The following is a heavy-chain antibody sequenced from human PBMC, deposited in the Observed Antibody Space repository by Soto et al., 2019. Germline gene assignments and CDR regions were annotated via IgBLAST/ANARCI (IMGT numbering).Heavy chain of an antibody. J-gene: IGHJ5*02. CDR1: GGSISSSSYY. CDR2: IYYSGST. D-gene: IGHD5-18*01. V-gene: IGHV4-39*01. Sequence: QLQLQESGPGLVKPSETLSLTCTVSGGSISSSSYYWGWIRQPPGKGLEWIGSIYYSGSTYYNPSLKSRVTISVDTSKNQFSLKLSSVTAADTAVYYCARTPRRGYSYHHLWGQGTLVTVSS. CDR3: ARTPRRGYSYHHL.